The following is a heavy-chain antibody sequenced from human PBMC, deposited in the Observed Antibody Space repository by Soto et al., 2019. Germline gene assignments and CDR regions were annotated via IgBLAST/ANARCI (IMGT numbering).Heavy chain of an antibody. CDR2: ISSSGSTI. V-gene: IGHV3-11*01. D-gene: IGHD2-21*01. Sequence: GGSLRLSCAASGFTFSDYYMSWIRQAPGKGLEWVSYISSSGSTIYYAVSVKGRFTISRDNAKNSLYLQMNSLRAEDTAVYYCAREIGGLTHDAFDIWGQGTMVTVSS. J-gene: IGHJ3*02. CDR3: AREIGGLTHDAFDI. CDR1: GFTFSDYY.